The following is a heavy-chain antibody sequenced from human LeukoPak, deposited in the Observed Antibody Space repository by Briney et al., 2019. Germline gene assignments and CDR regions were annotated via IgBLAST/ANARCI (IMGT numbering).Heavy chain of an antibody. CDR3: ANHDQSTYRPLGY. CDR2: ISGSGGST. Sequence: SGGSLRLSCAASGFTFSSYAMSWVRQAPGKGLEWVSAISGSGGSTYYADSVKGRFTISRDNSKNTLYLQMNSLRAEDTAVYYCANHDQSTYRPLGYWGQGTLVTVSA. J-gene: IGHJ4*02. CDR1: GFTFSSYA. D-gene: IGHD2-2*01. V-gene: IGHV3-23*01.